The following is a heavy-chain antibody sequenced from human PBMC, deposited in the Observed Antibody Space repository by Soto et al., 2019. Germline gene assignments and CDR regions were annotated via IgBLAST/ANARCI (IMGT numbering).Heavy chain of an antibody. CDR2: ISDDGSNK. V-gene: IGHV3-30*18. CDR3: AKGITMIVVGLFDY. D-gene: IGHD3-22*01. Sequence: QVQLVESGGGVVQPGRSLRLSCAASGFTFSSYGMHWVRQAPGKGLEWVAVISDDGSNKYYADSVKGRFTISRDNSKNPLYLQMNSLRAEDTAVYYCAKGITMIVVGLFDYWGQGTLVTVSS. CDR1: GFTFSSYG. J-gene: IGHJ4*02.